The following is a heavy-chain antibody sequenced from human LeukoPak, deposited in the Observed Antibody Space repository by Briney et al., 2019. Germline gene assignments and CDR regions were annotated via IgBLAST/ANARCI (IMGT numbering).Heavy chain of an antibody. J-gene: IGHJ4*02. CDR3: ARDLVGATLFDY. CDR1: GGTISSYY. D-gene: IGHD1-26*01. CDR2: IYYSGST. V-gene: IGHV4-59*01. Sequence: PSETLSLTCNVSGGTISSYYWSWIRQPPGKGLDWIGYIYYSGSTNYNPSLKSRVTISVDTSKNQFSLKLSSVTAADTAVYYCARDLVGATLFDYWGQGTLVTVSS.